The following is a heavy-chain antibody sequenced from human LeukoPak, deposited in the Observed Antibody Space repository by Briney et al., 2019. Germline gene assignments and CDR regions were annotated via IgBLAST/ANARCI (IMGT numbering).Heavy chain of an antibody. CDR3: ARLAHYYGSGASY. D-gene: IGHD3-10*01. Sequence: SETLSLTCRVSGVSISSGSNYWSWIRQPPGKGLEWIGEINHSGSTNYNPSLKSRVTISVDTSKNQFSLKLSSVTAADTAVYYCARLAHYYGSGASYWGQGTLVTVSS. CDR2: INHSGST. V-gene: IGHV4-39*07. J-gene: IGHJ4*02. CDR1: GVSISSGSNY.